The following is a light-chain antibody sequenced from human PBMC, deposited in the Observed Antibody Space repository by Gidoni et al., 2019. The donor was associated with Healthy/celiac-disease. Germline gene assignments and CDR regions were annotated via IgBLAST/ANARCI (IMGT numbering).Light chain of an antibody. CDR3: QQSYSTPCS. J-gene: IGKJ2*04. CDR2: AAS. CDR1: QSISSY. V-gene: IGKV1-39*01. Sequence: DIQTTQSPSSLSASVGDRVTITCRASQSISSYLNLYQQKPGKAPKLLIYAASSLQSGVPSRFSGSGSGTDFTLTISSLQPEDFATYYCQQSYSTPCSFGQGTKLEIK.